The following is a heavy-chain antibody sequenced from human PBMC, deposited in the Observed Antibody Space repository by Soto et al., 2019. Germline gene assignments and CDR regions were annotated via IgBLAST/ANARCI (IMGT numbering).Heavy chain of an antibody. J-gene: IGHJ5*02. V-gene: IGHV1-46*01. D-gene: IGHD2-2*01. CDR1: GYTFTSYY. CDR2: INPSSGST. Sequence: ASVKVSCKASGYTFTSYYMHWVRQAPGQGLEWMGIINPSSGSTSYAQKFQGRVTMTRDTSTSTVYMELSSLRSEDTAVYYCARGSDIVLLPAALINFDPWGQGTLVTVSS. CDR3: ARGSDIVLLPAALINFDP.